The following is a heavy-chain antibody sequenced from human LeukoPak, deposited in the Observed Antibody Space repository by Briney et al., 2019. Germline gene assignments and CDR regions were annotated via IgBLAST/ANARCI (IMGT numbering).Heavy chain of an antibody. Sequence: GRSLRLSCSASGFTFNSYWMSWVRQAPGKGLEWVANIKQDGSEKYYVDSVKGRFTISRDNAKNSLYLQMNSLRAEDTAVYYCARDNQLLLDCWGQGTLVTVSS. CDR3: ARDNQLLLDC. V-gene: IGHV3-7*01. CDR2: IKQDGSEK. J-gene: IGHJ4*02. D-gene: IGHD2-2*01. CDR1: GFTFNSYW.